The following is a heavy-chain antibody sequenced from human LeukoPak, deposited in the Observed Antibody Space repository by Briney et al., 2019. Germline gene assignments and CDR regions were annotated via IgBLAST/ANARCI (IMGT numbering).Heavy chain of an antibody. D-gene: IGHD3-22*01. J-gene: IGHJ4*02. Sequence: PGGSLRLSCAASGFTFSSYWMSWVRQAPGKGLEWVANIKQDGSEKYYVDSVKGRFTISRDNAKNSLYLQMNSLRAEDTAVYYCASLYYYYDSSGYYAYYFDYWGQGTLVTVSS. V-gene: IGHV3-7*01. CDR1: GFTFSSYW. CDR2: IKQDGSEK. CDR3: ASLYYYYDSSGYYAYYFDY.